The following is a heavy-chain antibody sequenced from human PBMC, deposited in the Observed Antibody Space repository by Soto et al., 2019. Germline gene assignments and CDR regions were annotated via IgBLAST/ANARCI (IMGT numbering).Heavy chain of an antibody. J-gene: IGHJ5*02. V-gene: IGHV3-30*04. D-gene: IGHD3-9*01. CDR3: VGAAMWTGKGFEA. CDR2: TSYDGTNK. Sequence: QVQLVESGGGVVQPGRSLRLSCAASGFSFSSYTMHWVRQTPGRGLQWVAVTSYDGTNKYYADSVRGRFTIFRDNSNSTLYLQMNNLRADDTAVYYCVGAAMWTGKGFEAWGQGTLLTVSS. CDR1: GFSFSSYT.